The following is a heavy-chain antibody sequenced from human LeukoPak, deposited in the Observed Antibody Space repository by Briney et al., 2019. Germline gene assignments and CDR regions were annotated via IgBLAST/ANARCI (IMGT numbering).Heavy chain of an antibody. CDR3: ARDRGSVVPAAPDYYYYYMDV. J-gene: IGHJ6*03. Sequence: SETLSLTCTVSGGSISSYYWSWILQPAGKGLEWIVRIYTSGSTNYNPSLKSQVTMSVDTSKNQFSLKLSSVTAADTAVYYCARDRGSVVPAAPDYYYYYMDVWGKGTTVTVSS. D-gene: IGHD2-2*01. CDR1: GGSISSYY. CDR2: IYTSGST. V-gene: IGHV4-4*07.